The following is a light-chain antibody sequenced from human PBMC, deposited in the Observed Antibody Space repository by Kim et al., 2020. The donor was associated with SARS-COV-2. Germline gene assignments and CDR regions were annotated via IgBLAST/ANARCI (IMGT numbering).Light chain of an antibody. Sequence: ENVLTQSPGTLSLSPGERATLSCRASQSVSGRYLAWYQQKPGQAPRLLIYGASSRATGISDRFSGSGSGTDFTLTISRLEPEDFAVYYCQQYAGPPYTFGQGTKLEI. V-gene: IGKV3-20*01. CDR2: GAS. J-gene: IGKJ2*01. CDR1: QSVSGRY. CDR3: QQYAGPPYT.